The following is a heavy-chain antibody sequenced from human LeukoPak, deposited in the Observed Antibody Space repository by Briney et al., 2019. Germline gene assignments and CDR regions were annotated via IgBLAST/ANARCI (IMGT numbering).Heavy chain of an antibody. D-gene: IGHD5-24*01. CDR2: ISYDGSNK. Sequence: PGRSLRLSCAASGFTFSSYAMHWVRQAPGKGLEWVAVISYDGSNKYYADSVKGRFTISRDNSKNTVYLQMNSLKPEDTAVYYCAKQMAVDYFDYWGQGTLVTVSS. CDR1: GFTFSSYA. J-gene: IGHJ4*02. V-gene: IGHV3-30-3*02. CDR3: AKQMAVDYFDY.